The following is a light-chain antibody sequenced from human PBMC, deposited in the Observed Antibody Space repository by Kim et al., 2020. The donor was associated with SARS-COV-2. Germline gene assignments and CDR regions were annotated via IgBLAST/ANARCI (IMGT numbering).Light chain of an antibody. V-gene: IGKV3-15*01. CDR3: QQYNNWPPLS. CDR1: QGVNSK. J-gene: IGKJ4*01. Sequence: SPGDSAPLSCRASQGVNSKLAWYQHKPGQPPRLLIFGSSTRATGIPARFSGSGSGTEFTLTISSLQSEDFAVYYCQQYNNWPPLSFGGGTKVDI. CDR2: GSS.